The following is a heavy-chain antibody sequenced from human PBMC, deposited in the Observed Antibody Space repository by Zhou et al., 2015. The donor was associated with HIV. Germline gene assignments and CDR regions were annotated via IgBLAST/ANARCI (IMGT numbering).Heavy chain of an antibody. D-gene: IGHD1-26*01. CDR2: IIPIFGTA. CDR3: ARDTPPRGATPHYYYGMDV. J-gene: IGHJ6*02. Sequence: QVQLVQSGAEVKKPGSSVKVSCKASGGTFSSYAISWVRQAPGQGLEWMGGIIPIFGTANYAQKFQGRVTITADESTSTAYMELSSLRSEDTAVYYCARDTPPRGATPHYYYGMDVWGQGTTVTVSS. V-gene: IGHV1-69*12. CDR1: GGTFSSYA.